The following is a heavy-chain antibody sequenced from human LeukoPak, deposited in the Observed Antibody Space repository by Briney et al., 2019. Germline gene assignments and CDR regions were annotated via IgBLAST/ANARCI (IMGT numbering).Heavy chain of an antibody. Sequence: GGSLRLSCAASGFSFSSYAMSWVRQAPGRGLEWVSTISGNGDSTYYADSVKGRFTISRDNAKNSLYLQMNSLRAEDTAVCYCARIQPCDYSSGWRDMDVWGKGTTVTVSS. V-gene: IGHV3-23*01. CDR3: ARIQPCDYSSGWRDMDV. J-gene: IGHJ6*03. CDR2: ISGNGDST. CDR1: GFSFSSYA. D-gene: IGHD6-19*01.